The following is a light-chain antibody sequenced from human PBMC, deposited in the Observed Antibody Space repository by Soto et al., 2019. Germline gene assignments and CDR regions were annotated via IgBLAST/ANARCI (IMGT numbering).Light chain of an antibody. CDR2: GAS. V-gene: IGKV3-20*01. J-gene: IGKJ5*01. CDR1: QSVSSSY. CDR3: QQYGSSPLT. Sequence: EIALTQSPGTLSLSPGERATLSCRASQSVSSSYLAWYQQKPGQAPRLLIYGASSSATGIPDRFSGSGSGTDFTLTISRLEPEDFAVYYCQQYGSSPLTFGQGTRLEIK.